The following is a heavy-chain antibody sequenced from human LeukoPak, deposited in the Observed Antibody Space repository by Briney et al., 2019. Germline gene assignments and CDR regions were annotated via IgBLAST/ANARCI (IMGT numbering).Heavy chain of an antibody. V-gene: IGHV4-39*01. D-gene: IGHD1-26*01. CDR3: ARHASGSYYAFDY. CDR2: IYYSGST. CDR1: GGSISSSSYY. Sequence: PSETLSLTCTVSGGSISSSSYYWGWIRQPPGKGLEWIGSIYYSGSTYYNPSLKSRVTISVDTSKNQFSLKLSSVTAADTAVYYCARHASGSYYAFDYWGQGTLVTVSS. J-gene: IGHJ4*02.